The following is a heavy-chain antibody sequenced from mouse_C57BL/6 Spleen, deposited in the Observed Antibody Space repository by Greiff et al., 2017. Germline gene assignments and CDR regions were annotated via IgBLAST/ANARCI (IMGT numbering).Heavy chain of an antibody. CDR3: ARGGSSGYYFDY. D-gene: IGHD3-2*02. J-gene: IGHJ2*01. CDR1: GYSITSGYY. CDR2: ISYDGSN. V-gene: IGHV3-6*01. Sequence: EVKLMESGPGLVKPSQSLSLTCSVTGYSITSGYYWNWIRQFPGNKLEWMGYISYDGSNNYNPSLKNRISITRDTSKNQLFLKLNSLTTEATATYYCARGGSSGYYFDYWGQGTTLTVSS.